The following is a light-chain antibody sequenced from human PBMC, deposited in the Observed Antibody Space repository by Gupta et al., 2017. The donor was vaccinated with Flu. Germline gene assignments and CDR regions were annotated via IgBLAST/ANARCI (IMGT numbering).Light chain of an antibody. J-gene: IGLJ1*01. CDR3: SSDAGSDYYV. V-gene: IGLV2-8*01. CDR1: SSDVGAYDY. Sequence: GNISCTGTSSDVGAYDYVSWDQQHPGKGPKLISDDVNKRPAGVPDRFSASKAGNTASLTISGRQAEEEADYYGSSDAGSDYYVCGGGTKVTVL. CDR2: DVN.